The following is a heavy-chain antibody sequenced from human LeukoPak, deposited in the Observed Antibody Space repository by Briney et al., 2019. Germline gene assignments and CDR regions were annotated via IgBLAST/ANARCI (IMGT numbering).Heavy chain of an antibody. D-gene: IGHD3-10*01. J-gene: IGHJ4*02. CDR2: INEDGSIT. CDR3: ARGLSGPVGTDY. CDR1: GFTFRTYW. Sequence: GGSLRLSCAVSGFTFRTYWMHWVRQVPGEGLVWVSRINEDGSITNYADSVKGRFSISRDNAKNTLYLQMNSLRAEDTAVYYCARGLSGPVGTDYWGQGTLVTVSS. V-gene: IGHV3-74*01.